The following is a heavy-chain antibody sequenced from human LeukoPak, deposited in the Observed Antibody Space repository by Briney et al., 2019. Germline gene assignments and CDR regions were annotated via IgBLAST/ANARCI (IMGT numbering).Heavy chain of an antibody. CDR1: GYTFTCYY. Sequence: ASVKVSCKASGYTFTCYYMHWVRQAPGQGLEWMGWINPNSGGTNYAQKFQGRVTMTRDTSISTAYMELSRLRSDDTAVYYCARVWGSSGWYDTFDYWGQGTLVTVSS. D-gene: IGHD6-19*01. CDR2: INPNSGGT. CDR3: ARVWGSSGWYDTFDY. V-gene: IGHV1-2*02. J-gene: IGHJ4*02.